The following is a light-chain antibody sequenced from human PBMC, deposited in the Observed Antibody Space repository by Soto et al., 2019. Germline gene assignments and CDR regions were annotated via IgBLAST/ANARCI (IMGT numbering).Light chain of an antibody. CDR2: GAF. Sequence: EIVMTQSPATLSMFPGERATLSCRASQSVSSDLAWYQQKPGQAPRLLIHGAFIRAAGVPARFSGSGSGTEFTLTISSLQSEDSAVYYCQQYNDWPLTFGGGTKVEIQ. J-gene: IGKJ4*01. CDR1: QSVSSD. V-gene: IGKV3-15*01. CDR3: QQYNDWPLT.